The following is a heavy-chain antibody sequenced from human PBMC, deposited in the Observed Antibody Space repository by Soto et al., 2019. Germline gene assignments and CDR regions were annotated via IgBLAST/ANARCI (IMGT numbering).Heavy chain of an antibody. CDR2: ISAYNGNT. D-gene: IGHD3-3*01. CDR3: ARARGDYDFWSGYSPPGDYYYYYMDV. J-gene: IGHJ6*03. V-gene: IGHV1-18*01. Sequence: ASVKVSCKASGYTFTSHGISWVRQAPGQGLEWMGWISAYNGNTNYAQKLQGRVTMTTDTSTSTAYMELRSLRSDDTAVYYCARARGDYDFWSGYSPPGDYYYYYMDVWGKGTTVTVSS. CDR1: GYTFTSHG.